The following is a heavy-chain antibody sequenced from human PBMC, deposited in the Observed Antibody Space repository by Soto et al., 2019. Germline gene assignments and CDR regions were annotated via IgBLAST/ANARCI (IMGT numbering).Heavy chain of an antibody. J-gene: IGHJ4*02. CDR3: AKEYTLAGTFDS. CDR2: LSGSGGST. D-gene: IGHD6-19*01. V-gene: IGHV3-23*01. Sequence: EVQLLESGGGLVQPGGSLRLSCAASGFTFSRYAMSWVRQAPGKGLDWVSTLSGSGGSTYYADSVTGRFTISRDNSKNTLYLQMNSLRAEDTAVYYCAKEYTLAGTFDSWGQGTLVTVSS. CDR1: GFTFSRYA.